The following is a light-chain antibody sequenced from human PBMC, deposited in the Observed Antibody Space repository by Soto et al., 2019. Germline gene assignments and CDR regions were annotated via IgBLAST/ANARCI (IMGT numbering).Light chain of an antibody. CDR2: DVS. CDR3: QQFDTYPLT. V-gene: IGKV1-13*02. J-gene: IGKJ5*01. CDR1: QGIGSST. Sequence: ALQLTQSPSSLSASVGDRVTITCRASQGIGSSTFAWYQQKAGKAPTLLIYDVSNLQRGVPTRFSGRGSGTDFSLTISSLQPEDFATYYCQQFDTYPLTFGQGTRLDIK.